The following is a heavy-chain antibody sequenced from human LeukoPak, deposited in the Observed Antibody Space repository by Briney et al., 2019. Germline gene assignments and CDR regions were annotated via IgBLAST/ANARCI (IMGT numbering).Heavy chain of an antibody. V-gene: IGHV4-4*02. CDR2: IYHSGST. Sequence: SGTLSLTCAVSGGSISSSNWWSWVRQPPGKGLEWIGEIYHSGSTNYNPSLKSRVTISVDKSKNQFSLKLSSVTAADTAVYYCARVRSGSYYGVYYFDYWGQGTLVTVSS. CDR3: ARVRSGSYYGVYYFDY. CDR1: GGSISSSNW. J-gene: IGHJ4*02. D-gene: IGHD1-26*01.